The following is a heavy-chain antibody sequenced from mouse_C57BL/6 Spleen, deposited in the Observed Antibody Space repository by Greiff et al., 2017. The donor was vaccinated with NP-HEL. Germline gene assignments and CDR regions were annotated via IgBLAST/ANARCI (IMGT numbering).Heavy chain of an antibody. CDR3: ARDDYDGEYFDY. D-gene: IGHD2-4*01. Sequence: EVMLVESGGGLVKPGGSLKLSCAASGFTFSSYAMSWVRQTPEKRLEWVATISDGGSYTYYPDNVKGRFTISRDNAKNNLYLQMSHLKSEDTAMYYCARDDYDGEYFDYWGQGTTLTVSS. CDR1: GFTFSSYA. J-gene: IGHJ2*01. CDR2: ISDGGSYT. V-gene: IGHV5-4*01.